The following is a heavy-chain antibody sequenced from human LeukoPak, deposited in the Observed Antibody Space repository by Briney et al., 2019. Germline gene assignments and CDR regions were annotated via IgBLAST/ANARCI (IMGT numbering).Heavy chain of an antibody. J-gene: IGHJ4*02. CDR1: GFTFSSYW. D-gene: IGHD5-18*01. V-gene: IGHV3-74*01. CDR3: ARGGGYSYGPFDY. Sequence: GGSLRLSCAASGFTFSSYWMNWVRHAPGKGLVWVSRINSDGSSTSYADSVKGRFTISRDNAKNTLYLQMNSLRAEDTAVYYCARGGGYSYGPFDYWGQGTLVTGSS. CDR2: INSDGSST.